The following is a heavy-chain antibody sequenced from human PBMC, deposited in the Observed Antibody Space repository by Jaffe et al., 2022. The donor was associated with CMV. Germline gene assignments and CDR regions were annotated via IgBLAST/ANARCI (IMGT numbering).Heavy chain of an antibody. CDR1: GFTFSDYY. V-gene: IGHV3-11*06. D-gene: IGHD5-18*01. CDR2: ISSSSSYT. Sequence: QVQLVESGGGLVKPGGSLRLSCAASGFTFSDYYMSWIRQAPGKGLEWVSYISSSSSYTNYADSVKGRFTISRDNAKNSLYLQMNSLRAEDTAVYYCAGKKRGYSYISWFDPWGQGTLVTVSS. CDR3: AGKKRGYSYISWFDP. J-gene: IGHJ5*02.